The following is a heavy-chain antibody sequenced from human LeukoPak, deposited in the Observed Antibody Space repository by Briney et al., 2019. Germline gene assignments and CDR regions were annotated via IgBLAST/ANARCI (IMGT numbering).Heavy chain of an antibody. CDR3: ARDLLEAPSFLEWLPQYYFDY. CDR2: ISSSSSSI. Sequence: PGGSLRLSCAVSGFTFSSYSMNWVRQAPGKGLEWVSSISSSSSSIYYADSVKGRFSISRDNAKNSLYPQMNSLRAEDTAVYYCARDLLEAPSFLEWLPQYYFDYWGQGTLVTASS. CDR1: GFTFSSYS. J-gene: IGHJ4*02. D-gene: IGHD3-3*01. V-gene: IGHV3-21*06.